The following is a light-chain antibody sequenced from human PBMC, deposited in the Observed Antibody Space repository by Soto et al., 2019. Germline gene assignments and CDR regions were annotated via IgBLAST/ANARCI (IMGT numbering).Light chain of an antibody. CDR3: SSYTSSSTQV. J-gene: IGLJ1*01. V-gene: IGLV2-14*01. CDR2: DVS. CDR1: NRDVGGYNY. Sequence: SSPTQPAFLSGSPGQSVPLSPPGKNRDVGGYNYVSWYQQHPGKAPKLMIYDVSNRPSGVSNRFSGSKSGNTASLTISGLQAEDEADYYCSSYTSSSTQVFGTGTKVTVL.